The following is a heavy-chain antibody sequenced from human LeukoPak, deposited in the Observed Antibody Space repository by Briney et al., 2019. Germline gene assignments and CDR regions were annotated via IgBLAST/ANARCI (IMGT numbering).Heavy chain of an antibody. CDR1: GFTFSSYG. D-gene: IGHD1-26*01. V-gene: IGHV3-30*03. Sequence: GGSLRLSCAASGFTFSSYGMHWVRQAPGKGLEWVAVVSSDGSIDYYADSVRGRFTVSRDNSKNTMYLQVNSLRAEDTAVYYCTREGMGTTFSAWFDPWGQGTLVTVSS. J-gene: IGHJ5*02. CDR2: VSSDGSID. CDR3: TREGMGTTFSAWFDP.